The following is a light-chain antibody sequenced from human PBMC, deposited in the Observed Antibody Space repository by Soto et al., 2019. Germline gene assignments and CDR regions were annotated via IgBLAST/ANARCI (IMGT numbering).Light chain of an antibody. CDR3: QQSYSTT. J-gene: IGKJ1*01. CDR2: AAS. V-gene: IGKV1-39*01. Sequence: DIQMTQSPSTLSASVGDRFTIICRASQSISSYLNWYQQKPGKAPKLLIYAASSLQSGVPSRFSGSGSGTDFTLTISSLQPEDFATYYCQQSYSTTFGQGTKVDI. CDR1: QSISSY.